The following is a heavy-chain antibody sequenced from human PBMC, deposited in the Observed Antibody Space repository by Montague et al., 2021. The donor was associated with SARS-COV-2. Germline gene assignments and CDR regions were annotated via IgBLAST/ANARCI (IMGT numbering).Heavy chain of an antibody. Sequence: SLILSCAASGFTFTSYGMAWVRQAPGKGLEWVSVITVSGAGTYYXESVEGRFTISRDHSRNTLFLQMNSLRAEDTAVYYCAKRGSYFFDYWGQGTLVTVSS. CDR2: ITVSGAGT. D-gene: IGHD1-26*01. CDR3: AKRGSYFFDY. V-gene: IGHV3-23*01. CDR1: GFTFTSYG. J-gene: IGHJ4*02.